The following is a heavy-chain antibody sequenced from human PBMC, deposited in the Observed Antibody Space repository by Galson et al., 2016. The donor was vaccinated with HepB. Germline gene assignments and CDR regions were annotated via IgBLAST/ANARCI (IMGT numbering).Heavy chain of an antibody. V-gene: IGHV3-21*06. CDR3: ARDPYSMRVDVNDAFDI. CDR1: EFTFSSYS. D-gene: IGHD2/OR15-2a*01. J-gene: IGHJ3*02. Sequence: SLRLSCAASEFTFSSYSMNWVRQAPGKGLEWVSSISSNSNYIYYAGSVKGRFTISRDNAKNSLYLQMNSLRVEDTAAYYCARDPYSMRVDVNDAFDIWGQGTTVTVSS. CDR2: ISSNSNYI.